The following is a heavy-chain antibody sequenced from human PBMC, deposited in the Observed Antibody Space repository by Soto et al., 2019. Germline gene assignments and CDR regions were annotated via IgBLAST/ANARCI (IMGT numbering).Heavy chain of an antibody. V-gene: IGHV1-46*01. J-gene: IGHJ4*02. CDR3: AGGGATIFGVIDS. CDR2: FLASGGNT. D-gene: IGHD3-3*02. CDR1: GYSFFSYY. Sequence: ASVKVSCKASGYSFFSYYIHWVRQAPGQGLEWMGRFLASGGNTDYAQRFRGRVSMTRDTSTTNTVSLELTSLTSDDTAVYYCAGGGATIFGVIDSWGQGTRVTVSS.